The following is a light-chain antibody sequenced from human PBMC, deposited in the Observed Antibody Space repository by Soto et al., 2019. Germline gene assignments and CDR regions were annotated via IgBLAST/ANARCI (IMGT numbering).Light chain of an antibody. CDR1: QSVSSN. Sequence: EIKMTQSPSTLSVSPGERATLSCRASQSVSSNLAWYQQKPGQAPRLLIYRASTRATGIPARFSGSGSGTEFTLTISSLQSEDFAVYYCQQYNNWLPLTFGGGTKVDIK. J-gene: IGKJ4*01. CDR2: RAS. CDR3: QQYNNWLPLT. V-gene: IGKV3-15*01.